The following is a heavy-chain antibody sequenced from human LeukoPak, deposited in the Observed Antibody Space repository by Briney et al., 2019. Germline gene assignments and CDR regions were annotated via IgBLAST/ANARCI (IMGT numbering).Heavy chain of an antibody. V-gene: IGHV3-11*01. J-gene: IGHJ4*02. D-gene: IGHD3-10*01. Sequence: GGSLRLSCAASGFTVSSNYMSWVRQAPGKGLEWVSYISSSGSTIYYADSVKGRFTISRDNAKNSLYLQMNSLRAEDTAVYYCARDTPREELLWFGELSPGFDYWGQGTLVTVSS. CDR2: ISSSGSTI. CDR3: ARDTPREELLWFGELSPGFDY. CDR1: GFTVSSNY.